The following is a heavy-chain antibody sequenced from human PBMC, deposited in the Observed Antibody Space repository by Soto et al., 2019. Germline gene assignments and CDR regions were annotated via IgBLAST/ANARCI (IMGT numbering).Heavy chain of an antibody. V-gene: IGHV1-8*01. D-gene: IGHD6-19*01. CDR3: ARERSSGWYVDY. CDR1: GYTFTSYD. J-gene: IGHJ4*02. CDR2: MNPNSGNT. Sequence: QVQLVQSGAEVKKPGASVKVSCKASGYTFTSYDINWVRQATGQGLEWMGWMNPNSGNTGYAQKVQGRVTMTRNTSIRTAYMELSSLRSEDTAVYYCARERSSGWYVDYWGQGTRVTVSS.